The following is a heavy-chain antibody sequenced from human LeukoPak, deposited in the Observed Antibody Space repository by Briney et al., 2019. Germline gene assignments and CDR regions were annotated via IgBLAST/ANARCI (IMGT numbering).Heavy chain of an antibody. CDR3: ASFDGNINLYGVFEY. J-gene: IGHJ4*02. CDR1: GGPFSGYY. V-gene: IGHV4-34*01. CDR2: INHSGST. D-gene: IGHD3-9*01. Sequence: SETLSLTCAVYGGPFSGYYWSWIRQPPGKGLEWIGEINHSGSTNYNSSLKSRVTISVDTSKNQFSLKLSSVTAADTAVYYCASFDGNINLYGVFEYWGQGTLVTVSS.